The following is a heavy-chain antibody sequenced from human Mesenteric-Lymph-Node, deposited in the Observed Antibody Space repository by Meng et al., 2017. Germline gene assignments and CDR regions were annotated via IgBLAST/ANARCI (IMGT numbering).Heavy chain of an antibody. D-gene: IGHD3-16*02. CDR1: GFTFNNAW. Sequence: GESLKISCAASGFTFNNAWMSWVRQAPGQGLEWVGHIKSKTDGGTTDFAAPVKGRFTISRDDSKNTLYLQMNSLKTEDTAIYYCAKDIPPVISGSTGGNWGQGTLVTVSS. V-gene: IGHV3-15*01. CDR2: IKSKTDGGTT. CDR3: AKDIPPVISGSTGGN. J-gene: IGHJ4*02.